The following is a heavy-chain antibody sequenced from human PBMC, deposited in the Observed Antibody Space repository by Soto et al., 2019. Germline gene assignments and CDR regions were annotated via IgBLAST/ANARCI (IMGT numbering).Heavy chain of an antibody. D-gene: IGHD1-26*01. Sequence: QVQLVQSGAEVKKPGASVKVSCKASGYTFTYYALSWVRQAPGQGLEWMGWISAYNGDTNYAQNFQGRLTLTTDTSTTTAYMELRSLRSDDTAIYSCAREAGGGSYYPEDYWGQGTLVTVSS. J-gene: IGHJ4*02. CDR3: AREAGGGSYYPEDY. CDR2: ISAYNGDT. V-gene: IGHV1-18*04. CDR1: GYTFTYYA.